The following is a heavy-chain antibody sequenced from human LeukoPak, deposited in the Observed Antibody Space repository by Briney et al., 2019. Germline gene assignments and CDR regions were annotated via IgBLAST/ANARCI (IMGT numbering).Heavy chain of an antibody. CDR3: ARSVAVAGTDYFDY. Sequence: PGGSLRLPCAASGFTFSDYYMSWIRQAPGKGLEWISYISSSGSTIYYADSVKGRFTISRDNAKNSLYLQMNSLRGEDTAVYYCARSVAVAGTDYFDYWGQGTLVTVSS. CDR1: GFTFSDYY. J-gene: IGHJ4*02. V-gene: IGHV3-11*01. CDR2: ISSSGSTI. D-gene: IGHD6-19*01.